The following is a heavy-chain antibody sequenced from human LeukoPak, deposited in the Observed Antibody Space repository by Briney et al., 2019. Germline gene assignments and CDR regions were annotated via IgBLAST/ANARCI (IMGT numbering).Heavy chain of an antibody. CDR1: GFTFSSYE. D-gene: IGHD5-24*01. J-gene: IGHJ4*02. CDR2: ISSSGSTI. CDR3: AKDGRWLQQYYFDY. V-gene: IGHV3-48*03. Sequence: GGSLRLSCAASGFTFSSYEMNWVRQAPGKGLEWVSYISSSGSTIYYADSVKGRFTISRDNSKNSLYLQVNSLRTEDTALYYCAKDGRWLQQYYFDYWGQGTLVTVSS.